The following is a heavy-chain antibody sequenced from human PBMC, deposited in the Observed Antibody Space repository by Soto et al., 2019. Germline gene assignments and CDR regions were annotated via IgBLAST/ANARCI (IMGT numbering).Heavy chain of an antibody. CDR2: IYHSGST. J-gene: IGHJ4*02. CDR1: GGSISTSNW. V-gene: IGHV4-4*02. D-gene: IGHD3-22*01. Sequence: QVQLQESGPGLVKPSGTLSLTCAVSGGSISTSNWWTWVRQPPGKWLEWIGEIYHSGSTNYNPSLKSRVTMSLDKSKDQFSLSLTSVTAADTAMYYCATYPPDSSGYFLLYWGQGTLITVSS. CDR3: ATYPPDSSGYFLLY.